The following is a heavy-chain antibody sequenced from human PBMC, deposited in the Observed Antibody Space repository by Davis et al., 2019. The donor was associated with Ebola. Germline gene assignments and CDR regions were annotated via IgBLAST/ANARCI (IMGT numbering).Heavy chain of an antibody. CDR2: IWYDGSNK. CDR3: AREVHGMDV. CDR1: GFTFSSYD. Sequence: GESLKISCAASGFTFSSYDMHWVRQAPGKGLEWVAVIWYDGSNKYYADSVKGRFTISRDNSKNTLYLQMNSLRAEDTAVYYCAREVHGMDVWGQGTTVTVSS. J-gene: IGHJ6*02. V-gene: IGHV3-33*01.